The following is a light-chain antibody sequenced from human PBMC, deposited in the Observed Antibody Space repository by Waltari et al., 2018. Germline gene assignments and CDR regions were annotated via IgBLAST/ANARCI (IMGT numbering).Light chain of an antibody. CDR1: QSIGKY. J-gene: IGKJ1*01. CDR3: QHYVRLPAT. CDR2: GAS. Sequence: EIVLTQSPGTLSLSPGERATLFCRASQSIGKYLVWYQQKPGQAPRLLIYGASTRATGIPDRFSGGRSWTDFSLSITRLEPEDFAVYYCQHYVRLPATFGQGTTVEI. V-gene: IGKV3-20*01.